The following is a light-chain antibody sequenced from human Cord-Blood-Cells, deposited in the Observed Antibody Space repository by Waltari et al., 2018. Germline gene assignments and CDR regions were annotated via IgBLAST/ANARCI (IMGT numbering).Light chain of an antibody. V-gene: IGKV4-1*01. Sequence: DIVMTQSPDSLAVSLGERATINCKSSQSVLYSSNNKNYLAWYQQKPGQPPKLLIYWASTREPGVPDRFSGSGSGTDFTLPISSLQAEAVAVYYCQQYYSTPLTFGGGSKVEIK. CDR2: WAS. CDR3: QQYYSTPLT. CDR1: QSVLYSSNNKNY. J-gene: IGKJ4*01.